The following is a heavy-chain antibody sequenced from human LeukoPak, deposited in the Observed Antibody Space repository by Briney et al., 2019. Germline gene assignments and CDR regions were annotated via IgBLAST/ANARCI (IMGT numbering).Heavy chain of an antibody. J-gene: IGHJ4*02. Sequence: GGSLRLSCAASGFTFKFYSMNWVRQAPGKGLEWVSYISTNTTTIYYADSVKGRFTISRDNAKNSLYLQMNSLRAEDTAVYYCSREVNDFGDYMFDYWGQGTLVTVSS. CDR3: SREVNDFGDYMFDY. D-gene: IGHD4-17*01. CDR2: ISTNTTTI. CDR1: GFTFKFYS. V-gene: IGHV3-48*01.